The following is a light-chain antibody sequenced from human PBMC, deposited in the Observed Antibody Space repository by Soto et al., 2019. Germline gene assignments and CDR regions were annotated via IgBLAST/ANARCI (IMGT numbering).Light chain of an antibody. V-gene: IGLV1-47*02. J-gene: IGLJ2*01. CDR1: SSNIGSNY. Sequence: QSVLTQPPSASGTPGQRVTISCSGSSSNIGSNYVYWYQQLPGTAPKLLIYSNNQRPSGVPDRFSGPKSGTSASLAISGLRSEDEADYYCAAWDDSLSGLVFGGGTKVTVL. CDR2: SNN. CDR3: AAWDDSLSGLV.